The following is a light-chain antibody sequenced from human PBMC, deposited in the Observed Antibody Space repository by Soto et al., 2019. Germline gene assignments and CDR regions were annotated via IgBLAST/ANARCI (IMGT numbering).Light chain of an antibody. J-gene: IGKJ3*01. V-gene: IGKV1-27*01. Sequence: DIQMTQSPSSLSASVGDRVTITCRASQGISVYVAWYQQRPGNIPKLLIFAASSLQPGVPSRFRGSGSGTDFTLTISRLQPEDVATYFCQKYDRAPFTFGPGTKVDIK. CDR2: AAS. CDR3: QKYDRAPFT. CDR1: QGISVY.